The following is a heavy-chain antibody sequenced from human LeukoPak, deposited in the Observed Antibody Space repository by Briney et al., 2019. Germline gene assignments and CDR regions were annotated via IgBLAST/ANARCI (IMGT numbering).Heavy chain of an antibody. J-gene: IGHJ4*02. Sequence: ASVKVSCKASGYTFTSYDINWVRQATGQGLEWMAWMNPHSGNTGYAQKFQGRVTMTRNSSISIAYMELSSLRSEDTAVYYCARGQKSALTYGSGTYAYYFDSWGQGTLVTVSS. CDR2: MNPHSGNT. D-gene: IGHD3-10*01. CDR3: ARGQKSALTYGSGTYAYYFDS. CDR1: GYTFTSYD. V-gene: IGHV1-8*01.